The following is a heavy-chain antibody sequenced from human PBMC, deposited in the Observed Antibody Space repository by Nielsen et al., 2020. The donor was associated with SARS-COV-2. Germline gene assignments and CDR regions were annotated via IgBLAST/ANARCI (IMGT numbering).Heavy chain of an antibody. J-gene: IGHJ4*02. CDR3: ARARSIRTRDLFYY. V-gene: IGHV4-34*01. CDR2: INHSGST. Sequence: SETLSLTCAVSGGSFSGYDWSWIRQPPGKGLEWIGEINHSGSTKYNPSLKSRVTISVDPSKNQFSLKVTSVTAADTAVYYCARARSIRTRDLFYYWGQGTLVSVSS. CDR1: GGSFSGYD. D-gene: IGHD3-10*01.